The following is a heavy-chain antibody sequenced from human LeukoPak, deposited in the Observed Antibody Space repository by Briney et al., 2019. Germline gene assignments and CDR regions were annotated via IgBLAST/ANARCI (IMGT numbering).Heavy chain of an antibody. J-gene: IGHJ4*02. CDR1: GFTFSSYA. V-gene: IGHV3-53*01. CDR3: ARPAFFTGGTFDY. CDR2: LYSGGST. D-gene: IGHD2-8*02. Sequence: GGSLRLSCAASGFTFSSYAMSWVRQAPGKGLEWVSVLYSGGSTYYADSVKGRFTISRDNSKNTLYLQMDSLRAEDTAVYYCARPAFFTGGTFDYWGQGTLVTVSS.